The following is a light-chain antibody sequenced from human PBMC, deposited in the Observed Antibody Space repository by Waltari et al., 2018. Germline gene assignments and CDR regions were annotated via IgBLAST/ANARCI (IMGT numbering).Light chain of an antibody. Sequence: QTVVTQEPSLSVSPGGTVPLTCGLSSVSVSTLYHPSWYQPAPGQAPRTLIFDTNTRSSGVPDRFSGSILDNKAALTITGAQADDESDYYCVLSMGSGIWVFGGGTKLTVL. V-gene: IGLV8-61*01. CDR1: SVSVSTLYH. CDR2: DTN. CDR3: VLSMGSGIWV. J-gene: IGLJ3*02.